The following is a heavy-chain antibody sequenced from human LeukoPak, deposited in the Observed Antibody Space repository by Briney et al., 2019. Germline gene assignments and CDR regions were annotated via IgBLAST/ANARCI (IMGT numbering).Heavy chain of an antibody. J-gene: IGHJ3*01. CDR3: ARGSQNAFDF. D-gene: IGHD3-10*01. CDR1: GFTFSSYA. V-gene: IGHV3-7*01. Sequence: GGSLRLSCAASGFTFSSYAMNWVRQAPGKGLEWVANINYDGSQRYYVDSVKGRFTISRDHAKNSLSLQLSSLRVDDTAVYYCARGSQNAFDFWGRGTMVTVSS. CDR2: INYDGSQR.